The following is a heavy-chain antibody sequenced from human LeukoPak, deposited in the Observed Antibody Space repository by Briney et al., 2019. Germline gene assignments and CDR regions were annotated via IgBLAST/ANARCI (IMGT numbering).Heavy chain of an antibody. D-gene: IGHD5-24*01. CDR2: IHHSGST. Sequence: SETLSLTCAVYGGSFSGYYWGWIRQPPGKGLEWIGTIHHSGSTYYNPSLKSRITISLDTSKNQFSLKLSSVTAADTAVYYCARGRDGYDYWGQGTLVTVSS. CDR1: GGSFSGYY. J-gene: IGHJ4*02. V-gene: IGHV4-34*01. CDR3: ARGRDGYDY.